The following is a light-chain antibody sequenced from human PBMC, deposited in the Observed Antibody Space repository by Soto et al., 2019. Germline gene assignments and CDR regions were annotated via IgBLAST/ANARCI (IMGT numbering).Light chain of an antibody. CDR2: RAS. J-gene: IGKJ3*01. V-gene: IGKV3-15*01. CDR3: QQYGASPLFT. Sequence: IVMTQSPVTLSVSPGERASLSCRAGQSVSNNLAWYQQKPGQAPRLLIYRASVRATGVPARFSGSGSETDFTLTISSLQSEDFAVYYCQQYGASPLFTFGPGTTVDFK. CDR1: QSVSNN.